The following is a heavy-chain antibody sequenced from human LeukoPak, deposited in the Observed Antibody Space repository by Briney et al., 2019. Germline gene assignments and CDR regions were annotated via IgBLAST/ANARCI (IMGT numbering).Heavy chain of an antibody. D-gene: IGHD4-11*01. CDR1: GYSISSGYH. CDR3: ARGATHDYTPFDI. CDR2: IYHSGST. Sequence: PSETLSLTCTVSGYSISSGYHWGWIRQPPGKGLEWIGSIYHSGSTYYNPSLKSRVTISVDTSKNHFSLKLSSVTAADTAVYYCARGATHDYTPFDIWGQGTMVTVSS. V-gene: IGHV4-38-2*02. J-gene: IGHJ3*02.